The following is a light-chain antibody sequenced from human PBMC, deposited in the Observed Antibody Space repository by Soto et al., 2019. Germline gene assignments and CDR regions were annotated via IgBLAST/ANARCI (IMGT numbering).Light chain of an antibody. CDR2: EGS. CDR1: SSDVGTYNL. J-gene: IGLJ2*01. V-gene: IGLV2-23*01. Sequence: QSVLTQPASVSGSPGQSITISCTGTSSDVGTYNLVSWYQQHTGKAPKLMIYEGSKRPSGVSNRFSGSKSGNTASLTISGLQAEDEADYYCCSYAGRIFGGGTKLTVL. CDR3: CSYAGRI.